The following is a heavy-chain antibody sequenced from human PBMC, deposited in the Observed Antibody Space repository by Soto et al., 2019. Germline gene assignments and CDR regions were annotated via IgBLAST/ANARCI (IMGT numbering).Heavy chain of an antibody. CDR2: ISYDGSNK. Sequence: QVQLVESGGGVVQPGRSLRLSCAASGFTFSSYAMHWVRQAPGNGLEWVAVISYDGSNKYYADSVKGRFTISRDNSKNTLYLQMNSLRAEDTAVYYCARADSSGWDFDYWGQGTLVTVSS. D-gene: IGHD6-19*01. V-gene: IGHV3-30-3*01. J-gene: IGHJ4*02. CDR3: ARADSSGWDFDY. CDR1: GFTFSSYA.